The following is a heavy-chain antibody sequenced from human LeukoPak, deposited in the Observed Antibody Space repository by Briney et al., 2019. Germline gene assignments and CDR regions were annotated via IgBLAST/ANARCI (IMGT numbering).Heavy chain of an antibody. Sequence: GASLKVSCKASVYTFTGYYFHWVGQAGGQGREWMGWINPNSGGTNYAQRPQGRVTITRDKSIRTANMELSRLRSDDTAVYYCASITMIVGNGAFDIWGQGTMVTVSS. CDR1: VYTFTGYY. D-gene: IGHD3-22*01. J-gene: IGHJ3*02. CDR3: ASITMIVGNGAFDI. CDR2: INPNSGGT. V-gene: IGHV1-2*02.